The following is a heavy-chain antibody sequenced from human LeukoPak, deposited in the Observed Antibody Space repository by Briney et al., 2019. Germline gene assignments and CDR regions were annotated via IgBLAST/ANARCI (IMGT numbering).Heavy chain of an antibody. CDR1: GYNFANYW. D-gene: IGHD3-10*01. CDR2: IYVGDSDT. CDR3: ARRDYASGSYFDY. J-gene: IGHJ4*02. Sequence: GKSLKISCKGSGYNFANYWIDWVRQMPGKGLEWMGIIYVGDSDTKYSPSFQGQVTISVDKSISTSFLQWSSLKTSDTAMYYCARRDYASGSYFDYWGQGTLVTVSS. V-gene: IGHV5-51*01.